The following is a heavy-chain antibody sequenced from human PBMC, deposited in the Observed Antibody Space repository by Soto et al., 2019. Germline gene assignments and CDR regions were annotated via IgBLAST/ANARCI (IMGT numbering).Heavy chain of an antibody. CDR3: ARDSNVLLWLGESFDY. CDR2: ISAYNGNT. Sequence: QVQLVQSGAEVKKPGASVKVSCKASGYTFTSYGISWVRQAPGQGLEWMGWISAYNGNTNYAQKLQGRVTMTTDTXTXXAYMELRSLRSDDTAVYYCARDSNVLLWLGESFDYWGQGTLVTVSS. J-gene: IGHJ4*02. CDR1: GYTFTSYG. D-gene: IGHD3-10*01. V-gene: IGHV1-18*01.